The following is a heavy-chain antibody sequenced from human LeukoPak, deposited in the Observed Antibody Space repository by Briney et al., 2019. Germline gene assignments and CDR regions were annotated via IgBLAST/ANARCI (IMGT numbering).Heavy chain of an antibody. D-gene: IGHD4-11*01. V-gene: IGHV3-21*01. CDR3: ARPSRIGYSNGLVLQH. J-gene: IGHJ1*01. Sequence: PGGSLRLSCEASGFTFNTYSMNWARQAPGKGLEWVSSIDSSGGYMFYADSVKGRFNISRDNSKNTLYLQMNSLRAEDTAVYYCARPSRIGYSNGLVLQHWGQGTLVTVSS. CDR2: IDSSGGYM. CDR1: GFTFNTYS.